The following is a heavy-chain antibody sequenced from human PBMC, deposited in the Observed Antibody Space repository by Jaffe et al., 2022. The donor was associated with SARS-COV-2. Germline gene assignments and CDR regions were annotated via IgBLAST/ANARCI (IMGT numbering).Heavy chain of an antibody. CDR2: ISYDGSNK. CDR1: GFTFSSYG. J-gene: IGHJ4*02. Sequence: QVQLVESGGGVVQPGRSLRLSCAASGFTFSSYGMHWVRQAPGKGLEWVAVISYDGSNKYYADSVKGRFTISRDNSKNTLYLQMNSLRAEDTAVYYCAKEDYGAQNYWGQGTLVTVSS. CDR3: AKEDYGAQNY. D-gene: IGHD4-17*01. V-gene: IGHV3-30*18.